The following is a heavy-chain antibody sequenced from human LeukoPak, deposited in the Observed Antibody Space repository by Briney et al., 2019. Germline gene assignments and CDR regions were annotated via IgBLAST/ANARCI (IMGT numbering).Heavy chain of an antibody. CDR1: GGSISSYY. Sequence: SDTLSLTCTVSGGSISSYYWSWIRQPPGKGLEWIGYIYYSGSTNFNPSLKSRVTISVDTSKNQFSLKLSSVTAADTAVYYCARRAFYYDSSGIYYFDYWGQGTLVTVSS. CDR2: IYYSGST. J-gene: IGHJ4*02. CDR3: ARRAFYYDSSGIYYFDY. D-gene: IGHD3-22*01. V-gene: IGHV4-59*01.